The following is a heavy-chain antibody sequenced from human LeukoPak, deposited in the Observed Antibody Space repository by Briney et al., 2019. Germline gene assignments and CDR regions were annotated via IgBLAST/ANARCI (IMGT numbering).Heavy chain of an antibody. J-gene: IGHJ4*02. D-gene: IGHD6-13*01. Sequence: SETLSLTCAVYGGSFSGYYRSWIRQPPGKGLEWIGEINHSGSTNYNPSLKSRVTISVDTSKNQFSLKLSSVTAADTAVYYCASGIYGSSWDYWGQGTLVTVSS. CDR3: ASGIYGSSWDY. V-gene: IGHV4-34*01. CDR2: INHSGST. CDR1: GGSFSGYY.